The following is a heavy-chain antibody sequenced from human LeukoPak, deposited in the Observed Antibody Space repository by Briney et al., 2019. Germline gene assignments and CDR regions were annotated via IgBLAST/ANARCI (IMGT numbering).Heavy chain of an antibody. CDR2: IKQDGSEK. CDR3: ARGQGDFWSGYYYYYYMDV. V-gene: IGHV3-7*01. J-gene: IGHJ6*03. Sequence: GGSLRLSCAASGFTFSSYWMSWVRQAPGKGLEWVANIKQDGSEKYYVDSVKGRFTISRDNAKNSLYLQMNSLRAEDTALYYCARGQGDFWSGYYYYYYMDVWGKGTTVTVSS. D-gene: IGHD3-3*01. CDR1: GFTFSSYW.